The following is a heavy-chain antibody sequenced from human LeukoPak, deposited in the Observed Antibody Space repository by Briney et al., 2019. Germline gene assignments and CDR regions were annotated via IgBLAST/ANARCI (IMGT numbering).Heavy chain of an antibody. J-gene: IGHJ3*02. CDR3: VEMSDYYDSSGYHAFDI. CDR2: INHSGST. D-gene: IGHD3-22*01. V-gene: IGHV4-34*01. CDR1: GGSFSGYY. Sequence: SETLSLTCAVYGGSFSGYYWSWIRQPPGKGLEWIGEINHSGSTNYNPSLKSRVTISVDTSKNQFSLKLSSVTAADTAVYYCVEMSDYYDSSGYHAFDIWGQGTMVTVSS.